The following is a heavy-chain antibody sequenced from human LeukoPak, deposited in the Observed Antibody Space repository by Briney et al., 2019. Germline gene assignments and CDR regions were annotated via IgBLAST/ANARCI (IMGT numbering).Heavy chain of an antibody. J-gene: IGHJ3*01. CDR2: ISDGGDDK. CDR3: ASDLDYGDIDDSFDV. CDR1: GFNFSSYA. V-gene: IGHV3-30*10. D-gene: IGHD4-17*01. Sequence: GRSLRLSCAASGFNFSSYAMHWVRQAPGKGLDWVAVISDGGDDKFYTDSVKGRFSISRDNSKNTLYLQMNSLRAEDTAAYHCASDLDYGDIDDSFDVWGQGTMVTVSS.